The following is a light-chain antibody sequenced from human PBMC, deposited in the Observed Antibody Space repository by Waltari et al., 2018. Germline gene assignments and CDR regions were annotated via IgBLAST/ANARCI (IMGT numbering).Light chain of an antibody. Sequence: QSALTQPRSVSGSPGQSITISCTGTSSDVGGYNYVSWYQQHPGKAPKLIIYDVSKRPSRVPDRFSGSKSGNTASLTISGLQSEDEADYYCCSYAGSYTLLVFGGGTKLTVL. CDR1: SSDVGGYNY. J-gene: IGLJ3*02. CDR3: CSYAGSYTLLV. CDR2: DVS. V-gene: IGLV2-11*01.